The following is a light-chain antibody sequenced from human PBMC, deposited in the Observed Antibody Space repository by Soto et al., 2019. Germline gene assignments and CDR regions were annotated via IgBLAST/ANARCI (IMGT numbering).Light chain of an antibody. CDR3: QQYYSWWT. V-gene: IGKV3-15*01. CDR2: GAS. Sequence: DILMTQSPATLSVSPGERATLSFRASQSVDSSLAWFQQKPGQAPRLLIYGASSRATGIPARFSGSGSGTEFTLTISSLQSEDFAVYFCQQYYSWWTLGQGTKVDIK. CDR1: QSVDSS. J-gene: IGKJ1*01.